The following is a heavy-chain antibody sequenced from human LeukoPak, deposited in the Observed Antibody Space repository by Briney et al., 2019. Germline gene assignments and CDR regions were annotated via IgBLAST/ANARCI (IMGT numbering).Heavy chain of an antibody. J-gene: IGHJ4*02. CDR2: IYSGGST. CDR3: AKGGSTSWYLDY. V-gene: IGHV3-53*01. Sequence: GGSLRLSCAASGFTVSGNYMSWVRQAPGKGLEWVSVIYSGGSTYYADSVKGQFTISRDNSKNTLYLQMSSLRAEDAAVYYCAKGGSTSWYLDYWGQGTLVTVSS. CDR1: GFTVSGNY. D-gene: IGHD6-13*01.